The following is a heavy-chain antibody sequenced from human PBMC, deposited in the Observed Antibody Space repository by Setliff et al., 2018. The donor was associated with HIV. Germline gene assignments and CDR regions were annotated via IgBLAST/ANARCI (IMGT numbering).Heavy chain of an antibody. CDR1: GGSISSYY. V-gene: IGHV4-59*08. CDR3: ARRLDYGDYVQAFDI. Sequence: SETLSLTCTVSGGSISSYYWSWIRQPPGKGLEWIGYIYFSGSTNYNPSLKSRVTISVDTSKNQFSLKLSSVTAADTAVYYCARRLDYGDYVQAFDIWGQGTMVTVSS. CDR2: IYFSGST. J-gene: IGHJ3*02. D-gene: IGHD4-17*01.